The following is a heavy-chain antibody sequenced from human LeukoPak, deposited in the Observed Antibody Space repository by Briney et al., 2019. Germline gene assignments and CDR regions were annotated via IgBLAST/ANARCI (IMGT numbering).Heavy chain of an antibody. J-gene: IGHJ4*02. Sequence: PGGSLRLSCAASGFTFSTYAMNWVRQAPGKGLEWVGRIRNKAKSYTTEYAASVKGRFTISRDDSKNSLYLQMNSLKTEDTAVYYCARLNYSICWYYDYWGQGTLVTVSS. D-gene: IGHD6-13*01. V-gene: IGHV3-72*01. CDR3: ARLNYSICWYYDY. CDR1: GFTFSTYA. CDR2: IRNKAKSYTT.